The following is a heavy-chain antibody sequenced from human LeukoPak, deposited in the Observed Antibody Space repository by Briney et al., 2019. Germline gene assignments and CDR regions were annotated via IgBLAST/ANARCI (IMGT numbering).Heavy chain of an antibody. CDR2: ISYDGSNK. J-gene: IGHJ3*02. Sequence: GGSLRLSCAASGFTFSSYGMHWVRQAPGKGLEWVAVISYDGSNKYYADSVKGRFTISRDNSKNTLYLQMNSLRAEDTAVYYCAKEAPRAAAGRGAAFDIWGQGTMVTVSS. V-gene: IGHV3-30*18. CDR1: GFTFSSYG. D-gene: IGHD6-13*01. CDR3: AKEAPRAAAGRGAAFDI.